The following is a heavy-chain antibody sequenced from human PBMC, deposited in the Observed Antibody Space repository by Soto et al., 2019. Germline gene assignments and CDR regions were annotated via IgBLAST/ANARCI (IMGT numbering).Heavy chain of an antibody. CDR3: ASGTGKYYDFWSGYPNKDYYYYGMDV. Sequence: ASVKVSCKASGYTFTSYAMHWVRQAPGQRLEWMGWINAGNGNTKYSQKFQGRVTITTDTSASTAYMELSSLRSEDTAVYYCASGTGKYYDFWSGYPNKDYYYYGMDVWGQGTTVTVSS. CDR1: GYTFTSYA. D-gene: IGHD3-3*01. CDR2: INAGNGNT. V-gene: IGHV1-3*01. J-gene: IGHJ6*02.